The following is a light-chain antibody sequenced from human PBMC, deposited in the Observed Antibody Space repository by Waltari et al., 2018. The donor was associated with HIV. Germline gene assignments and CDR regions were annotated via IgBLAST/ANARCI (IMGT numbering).Light chain of an antibody. J-gene: IGKJ3*01. CDR3: QQGRNWPRVT. CDR2: DAS. V-gene: IGKV3-11*02. Sequence: EIVLTQSPATLSSSPGQKVILSCRISESVGTYLAWFQHKRGQAPRLLIYDASTRAIGTPPRFSGVGSGRDFTLTIRGLETEDFAVYYCQQGRNWPRVTFGPGTTV. CDR1: ESVGTY.